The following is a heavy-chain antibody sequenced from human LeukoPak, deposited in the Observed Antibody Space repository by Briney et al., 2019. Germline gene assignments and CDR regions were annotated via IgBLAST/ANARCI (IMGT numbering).Heavy chain of an antibody. D-gene: IGHD2-2*01. CDR2: ISTYNDNT. CDR3: ARPSSSTHFYYYGMDV. Sequence: ASVTVSCTASGYTFTSYGLNWVRQAPGQGLEWMGWISTYNDNTNYTQKLQGRVTMTTDTSTSTAYMELRSLRSDDTAVYYCARPSSSTHFYYYGMDVWGQGTKVTVSS. V-gene: IGHV1-18*01. CDR1: GYTFTSYG. J-gene: IGHJ6*02.